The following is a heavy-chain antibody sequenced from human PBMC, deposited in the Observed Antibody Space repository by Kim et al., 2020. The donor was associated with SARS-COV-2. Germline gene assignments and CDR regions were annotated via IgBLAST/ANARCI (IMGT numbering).Heavy chain of an antibody. CDR3: AKDIGSYYDSSGLKGGNYYYYGMDV. V-gene: IGHV3-43D*03. D-gene: IGHD3-22*01. Sequence: GGSLRLSCAASGFTFDDYAMHWVRQAPGKGLEWVSLISWDGGSTYYADSVKGRFTISRDNSKNSLYLQMNSLRAEDTALYYCAKDIGSYYDSSGLKGGNYYYYGMDVWGQGTTVTVSS. J-gene: IGHJ6*02. CDR1: GFTFDDYA. CDR2: ISWDGGST.